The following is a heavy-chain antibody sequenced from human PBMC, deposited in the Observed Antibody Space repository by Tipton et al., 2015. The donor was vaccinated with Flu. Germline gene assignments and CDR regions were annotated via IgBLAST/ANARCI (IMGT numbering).Heavy chain of an antibody. Sequence: VQLVQSGGGLIQPGGSLRLSCAASGFSVSSNSMNWVRQAPGKGLEWVSVIYSGSSTYYADSVKGRFTISRDNSKNTLYIQMNSLRAEDTAVYYCARAVGTVTDFYYGMDVWGQGTTVTVSS. D-gene: IGHD4-17*01. CDR1: GFSVSSNS. V-gene: IGHV3-53*01. CDR2: IYSGSST. CDR3: ARAVGTVTDFYYGMDV. J-gene: IGHJ6*02.